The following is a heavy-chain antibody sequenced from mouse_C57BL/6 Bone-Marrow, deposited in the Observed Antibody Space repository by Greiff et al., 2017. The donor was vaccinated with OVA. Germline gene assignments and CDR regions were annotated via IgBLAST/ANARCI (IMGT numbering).Heavy chain of an antibody. CDR1: GYSITSGYY. D-gene: IGHD2-5*01. CDR3: ARDAYYSNYGYYAMDY. V-gene: IGHV3-6*01. Sequence: EVQLQESGPGLVKPSQSLSLTCSVTGYSITSGYYWNWIRQFPGNKLEWMGYISYDGSNNYNPSLKNRISITRDTSKNQFFLKLNSVTTEDTATYSFARDAYYSNYGYYAMDYWGQGTSVTVSS. CDR2: ISYDGSN. J-gene: IGHJ4*01.